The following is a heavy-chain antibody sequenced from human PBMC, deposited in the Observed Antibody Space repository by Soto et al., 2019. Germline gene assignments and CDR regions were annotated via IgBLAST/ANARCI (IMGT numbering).Heavy chain of an antibody. J-gene: IGHJ6*02. Sequence: EVQLVESGGGLVQPGGSLRLSCAASGFTFSSYTMNWVRQAPGKGLEWVSYISSSSSTKYYADSVKGRFTISRDNAKNSLYLQRNSLRDEDTAVYYCAREGHDYYYGMDVWGQGTTVTVSS. CDR2: ISSSSSTK. CDR3: AREGHDYYYGMDV. V-gene: IGHV3-48*02. CDR1: GFTFSSYT.